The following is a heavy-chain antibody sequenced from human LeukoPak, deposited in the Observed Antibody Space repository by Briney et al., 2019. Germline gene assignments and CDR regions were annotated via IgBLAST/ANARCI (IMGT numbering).Heavy chain of an antibody. CDR3: TIGGASGSLAH. CDR2: TYTSGDT. Sequence: SETLSLTCTVSRASISDNYWSWSRQPAGKALEWIGRTYTSGDTNYNPSLKSRASVSVDTSKNQFYLSLRYVAAADTAVYYCTIGGASGSLAHWGPGTLVTVSS. D-gene: IGHD6-13*01. V-gene: IGHV4-4*07. CDR1: RASISDNY. J-gene: IGHJ4*02.